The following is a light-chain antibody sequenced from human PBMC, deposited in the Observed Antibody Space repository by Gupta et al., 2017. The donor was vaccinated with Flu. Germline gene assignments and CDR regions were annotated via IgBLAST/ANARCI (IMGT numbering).Light chain of an antibody. CDR2: AVS. CDR1: GGFDY. J-gene: IGLJ3*02. Sequence: GGFDYVSWYQQHPAKAPSLIIYAVSRRPSGVSYRFSGSNSGNTASLTISGLQADDEAHYFCNSFTSSTTPGVFGGGTKLTVL. CDR3: NSFTSSTTPGV. V-gene: IGLV2-14*01.